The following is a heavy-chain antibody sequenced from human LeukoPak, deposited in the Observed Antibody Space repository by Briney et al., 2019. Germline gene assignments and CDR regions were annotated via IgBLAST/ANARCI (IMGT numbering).Heavy chain of an antibody. V-gene: IGHV3-23*01. CDR1: GFTFSSYA. J-gene: IGHJ4*02. D-gene: IGHD2-21*02. Sequence: GGSLRLSCAASGFTFSSYAMTWVRQAPDKGLEWVSAISGSDGSTYYADSVKGRFTISRDDSQDTLYLQMNSLSAEDTAVYYCAKVETSGGADCYALDYWGQGTLVTVSS. CDR2: ISGSDGST. CDR3: AKVETSGGADCYALDY.